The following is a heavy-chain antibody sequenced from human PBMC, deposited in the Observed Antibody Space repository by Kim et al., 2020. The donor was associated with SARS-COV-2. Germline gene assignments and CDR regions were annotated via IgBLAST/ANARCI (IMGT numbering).Heavy chain of an antibody. CDR1: GGSISSYY. V-gene: IGHV4-59*01. J-gene: IGHJ4*01. CDR2: IYYSGST. Sequence: SETLSLTCTVSGGSISSYYWSWIRQPPGKGLEWIGYIYYSGSTNYNPSLKSRVTISVDTSKNQFSLKLSSVTAADTAVYYCARGRGFLAAAGTLGVDYWG. CDR3: ARGRGFLAAAGTLGVDY. D-gene: IGHD6-13*01.